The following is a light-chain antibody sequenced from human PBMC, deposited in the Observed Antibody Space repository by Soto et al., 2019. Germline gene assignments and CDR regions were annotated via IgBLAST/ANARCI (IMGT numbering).Light chain of an antibody. CDR1: SSDVDSYNR. CDR2: EVS. V-gene: IGLV2-18*02. J-gene: IGLJ2*01. CDR3: SSYTTSSTSVV. Sequence: QSVLTQPPSVSGSPGQSVTISCTGTSSDVDSYNRVSWYQQPPGTAPKLMIYEVSNRPSGVPDRFSGSKSGNTASLTISGLQTEDEADYYCSSYTTSSTSVVFGGGTKVTVL.